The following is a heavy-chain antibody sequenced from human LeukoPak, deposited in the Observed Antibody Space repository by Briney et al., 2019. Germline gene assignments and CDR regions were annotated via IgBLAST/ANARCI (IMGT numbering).Heavy chain of an antibody. V-gene: IGHV4-31*03. J-gene: IGHJ4*02. CDR1: ADSLSSGGHY. Sequence: NASETLSLTCTVSADSLSSGGHYWAWIRQLPGKGLESIGFIHHSGSSRHNPSLKDRVAISVDASRKQFALRLSSVTAADTAIYYCARGGNRFGGFYFDYWGQGIQVIVSS. CDR3: ARGGNRFGGFYFDY. D-gene: IGHD3-10*01. CDR2: IHHSGSS.